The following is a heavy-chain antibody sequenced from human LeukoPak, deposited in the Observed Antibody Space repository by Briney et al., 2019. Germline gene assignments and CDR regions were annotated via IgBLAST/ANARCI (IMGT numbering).Heavy chain of an antibody. V-gene: IGHV3-7*01. CDR1: GLTFSGQW. D-gene: IGHD3-16*01. CDR3: AYTDHLTY. J-gene: IGHJ4*02. Sequence: GGSLRLSCAVSGLTFSGQWMNWVRQAPGQGLEWVANIKYDGSEEYYADTVKGRFTISRDNAKNSLSLQMNYVRAGDTAIYYCAYTDHLTYWGQGTLVTVSS. CDR2: IKYDGSEE.